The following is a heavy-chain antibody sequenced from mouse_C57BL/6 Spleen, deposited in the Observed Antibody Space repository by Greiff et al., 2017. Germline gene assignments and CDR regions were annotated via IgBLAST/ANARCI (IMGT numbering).Heavy chain of an antibody. J-gene: IGHJ3*01. CDR1: GYSITSGYY. Sequence: EVQRVESGPGLVKPSQSLSLTCSVTGYSITSGYYWNWIRQFPGNKLEWMGYISYDGSNNYNPSLKNRISITRDTSKNQFFLKLNSVTTEDTATYYCARVDGYYVFAYWGQGTLVTVSA. V-gene: IGHV3-6*01. CDR2: ISYDGSN. CDR3: ARVDGYYVFAY. D-gene: IGHD2-3*01.